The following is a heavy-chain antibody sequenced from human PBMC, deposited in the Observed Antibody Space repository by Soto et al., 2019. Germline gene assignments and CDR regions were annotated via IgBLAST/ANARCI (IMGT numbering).Heavy chain of an antibody. CDR2: ISAYNGNT. V-gene: IGHV1-18*04. D-gene: IGHD6-13*01. CDR3: ASHNSSSWYYYYYGMDV. Sequence: GASVKVSCKASGYTFTSYGISWVRQAPGQGLEWMGWISAYNGNTNYAQKLKGRVTMTKDTSTSTDYMELRSLRSDDTAVYSCASHNSSSWYYYYYGMDVWGQGTTVTVSS. J-gene: IGHJ6*02. CDR1: GYTFTSYG.